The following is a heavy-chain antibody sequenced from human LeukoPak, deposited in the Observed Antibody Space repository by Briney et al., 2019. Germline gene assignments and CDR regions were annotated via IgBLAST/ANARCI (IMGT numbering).Heavy chain of an antibody. CDR3: ATYGDYGRNYHYYNMDV. D-gene: IGHD4-17*01. CDR2: ISGGGGST. J-gene: IGHJ6*02. CDR1: GFSFSNYW. Sequence: GGSLRLSCAASGFSFSNYWMHWVRQPPGKGLEWVSTISGGGGSTYYADSVKGRFTISRDNSKNTLYLQMSSLRAEDTAVYYCATYGDYGRNYHYYNMDVWGQGTTVTVSS. V-gene: IGHV3-23*01.